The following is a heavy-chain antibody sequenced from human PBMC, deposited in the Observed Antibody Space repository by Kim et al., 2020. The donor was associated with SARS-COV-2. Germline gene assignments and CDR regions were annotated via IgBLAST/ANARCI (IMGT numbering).Heavy chain of an antibody. D-gene: IGHD2-21*01. CDR3: ARSGGGGGGVLFAY. V-gene: IGHV4-59*01. J-gene: IGHJ4*02. CDR2: IYYSGTT. Sequence: SETLSLTCTVSSDSISSYYCSWIRQLPGKGLEWIGYIYYSGTTNYNPSLNSRVTISWDTSKNQFSLELTSVTDADTAVYYCARSGGGGGGVLFAYWGQG. CDR1: SDSISSYY.